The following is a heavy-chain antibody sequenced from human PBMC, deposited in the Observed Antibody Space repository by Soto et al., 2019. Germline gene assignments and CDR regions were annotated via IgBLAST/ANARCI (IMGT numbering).Heavy chain of an antibody. Sequence: GASVKVSCKASGFTFTTSAVQWVRQARGQRLEWIGWIVVGSGDTNYAQKFQERVTIAWDMSTNTAYMELSSLRSEDTAVYYCAAAASAPVYYYASGGYFDFDLWGQGTLVTVSS. V-gene: IGHV1-58*01. J-gene: IGHJ4*02. D-gene: IGHD3-10*01. CDR1: GFTFTTSA. CDR2: IVVGSGDT. CDR3: AAAASAPVYYYASGGYFDFDL.